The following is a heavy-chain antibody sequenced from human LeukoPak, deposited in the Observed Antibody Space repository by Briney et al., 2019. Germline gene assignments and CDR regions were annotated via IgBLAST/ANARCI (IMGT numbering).Heavy chain of an antibody. CDR3: ARHSAVAGLDY. D-gene: IGHD6-19*01. V-gene: IGHV3-74*01. CDR2: INSDGSST. Sequence: GGSLRLSCAASGFTFSSYWMHWVRQAPGKGLVWVSRINSDGSSTSYADSVKGRFTISRDNAKNTLYLQMNSLRAEDTAVYYCARHSAVAGLDYWGQGTLVTVSS. J-gene: IGHJ4*02. CDR1: GFTFSSYW.